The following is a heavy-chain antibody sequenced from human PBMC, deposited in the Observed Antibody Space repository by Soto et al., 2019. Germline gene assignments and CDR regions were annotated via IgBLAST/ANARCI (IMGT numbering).Heavy chain of an antibody. CDR2: ISGSGGST. CDR1: GFTFSSYA. CDR3: AKDGPFPHQAPAAFDY. V-gene: IGHV3-23*01. J-gene: IGHJ4*02. Sequence: GGSLRLSCAASGFTFSSYAMSWVRQAPGKGLEWVSAISGSGGSTYYADSVKGRFTISRDNSKNTLYLQMNSLRAEDTAVYYCAKDGPFPHQAPAAFDYWGQGTLVTVSS. D-gene: IGHD2-2*01.